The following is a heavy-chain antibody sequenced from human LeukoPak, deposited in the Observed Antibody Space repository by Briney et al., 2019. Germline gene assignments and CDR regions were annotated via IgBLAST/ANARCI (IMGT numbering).Heavy chain of an antibody. V-gene: IGHV3-23*01. CDR3: ARGSRSGWYNY. D-gene: IGHD6-19*01. CDR1: GFTFSNYG. Sequence: SGGSLRLSCAASGFTFSNYGMNWVRQAPGKGLEWVSGITGNGGNRYYADSVKGRFTISRDNSKNTLYLQMNSLRAEDTAVYYCARGSRSGWYNYWGQGTLVTVAS. J-gene: IGHJ4*02. CDR2: ITGNGGNR.